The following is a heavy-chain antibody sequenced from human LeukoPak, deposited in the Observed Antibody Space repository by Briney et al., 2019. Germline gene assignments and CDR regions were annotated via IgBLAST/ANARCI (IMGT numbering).Heavy chain of an antibody. CDR3: ARYQGGYHPVYYYGMDV. D-gene: IGHD5-12*01. V-gene: IGHV3-30*04. CDR2: ISYDGSNK. CDR1: GFTFSSYA. J-gene: IGHJ6*04. Sequence: GRSLRLSCAASGFTFSSYAMHWVRQAPGKGLEWVAVISYDGSNKYYADSVKGLLTIPRDNSKNTLYLQMNRMRAEDTCVYYCARYQGGYHPVYYYGMDVWGKGPTVTVSS.